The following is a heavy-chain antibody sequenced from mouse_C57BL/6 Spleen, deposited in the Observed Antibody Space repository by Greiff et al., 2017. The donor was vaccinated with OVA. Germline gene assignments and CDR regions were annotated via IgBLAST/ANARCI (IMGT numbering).Heavy chain of an antibody. CDR2: IYPGSGNT. Sequence: QVHVKQSGAELVRPGASVKLSCKASGYTFTDYYINWVKQRPGQGLEWIARIYPGSGNTYYNEKFKGKATLTAEKSSSTAYMQLSSLTSEDSAVYFCARGVSRDYFDYWGQGTTLTVSS. CDR1: GYTFTDYY. V-gene: IGHV1-76*01. J-gene: IGHJ2*01. D-gene: IGHD6-2*01. CDR3: ARGVSRDYFDY.